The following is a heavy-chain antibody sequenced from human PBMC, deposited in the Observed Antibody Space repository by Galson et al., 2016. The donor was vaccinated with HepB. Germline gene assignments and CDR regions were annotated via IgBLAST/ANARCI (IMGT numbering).Heavy chain of an antibody. V-gene: IGHV3-30-3*01. J-gene: IGHJ6*02. D-gene: IGHD2-15*01. CDR3: ARYNVMVVAATLDYHYGVDV. CDR2: ISFDGTNT. CDR1: GFSFKDYT. Sequence: SLRLSCAGSGFSFKDYTLHWVRQAPGKGLEWVAVISFDGTNTYYADSVKGRFTISRDTSKNTLYLQMNSLRAEDTAVYYCARYNVMVVAATLDYHYGVDVWGQGTTVTVSS.